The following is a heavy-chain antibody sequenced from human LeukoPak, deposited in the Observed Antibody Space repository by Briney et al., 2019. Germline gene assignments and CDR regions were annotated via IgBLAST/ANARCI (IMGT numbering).Heavy chain of an antibody. CDR2: ISGSGGST. CDR1: GFSFSNYA. V-gene: IGHV3-23*01. D-gene: IGHD1-26*01. J-gene: IGHJ4*02. Sequence: PGGSLRLSCAASGFSFSNYAMSWVRQAPGKGLEWVSTISGSGGSTYYADSVKGRFTISRDNSKNTLYLQMNSLRAEDTAVYYCAKDRWELLRTYYFDSWGQGTLVTVSS. CDR3: AKDRWELLRTYYFDS.